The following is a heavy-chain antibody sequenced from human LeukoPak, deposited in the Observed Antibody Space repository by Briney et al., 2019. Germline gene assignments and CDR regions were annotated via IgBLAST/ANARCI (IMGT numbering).Heavy chain of an antibody. CDR3: ARERVAYCGGDCYDY. J-gene: IGHJ4*02. V-gene: IGHV3-23*01. Sequence: PGGSLRLSCAASGFTFSSYGMSWVRQAPGKGLEWVSAISGSGGSTYYADSVKGRFTISRDNSKNTLYLQMNSLRAEDTAVYYCARERVAYCGGDCYDYWGQGTLVTVSS. CDR2: ISGSGGST. CDR1: GFTFSSYG. D-gene: IGHD2-21*01.